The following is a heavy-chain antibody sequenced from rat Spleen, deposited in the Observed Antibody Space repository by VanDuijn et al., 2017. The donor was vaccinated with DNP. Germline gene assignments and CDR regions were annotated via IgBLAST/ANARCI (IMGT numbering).Heavy chain of an antibody. J-gene: IGHJ2*01. CDR2: ISTSGEYT. D-gene: IGHD1-9*01. CDR3: TTRTTGIFDY. Sequence: EVQLVESGGGLVQPGNSLKLSCAASGFTFGDYAMAWVRQSPKKGLEWVATISTSGEYTHYRDSVKGRFTISRDNAKSTLYLQMNSLRSEDMATYYCTTRTTGIFDYWGQGVMVSVSS. CDR1: GFTFGDYA. V-gene: IGHV5S23*01.